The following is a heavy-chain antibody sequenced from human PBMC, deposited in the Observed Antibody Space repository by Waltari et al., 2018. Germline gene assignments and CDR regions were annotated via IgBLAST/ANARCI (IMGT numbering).Heavy chain of an antibody. V-gene: IGHV4-59*08. CDR1: GGSISSYY. CDR2: IYYSGST. J-gene: IGHJ4*02. CDR3: ASYSIVLMVYACDY. Sequence: QVQLQESGPGLVKPSETLSLTCTVSGGSISSYYWSWIRQPPGKGLEWIGYIYYSGSTNYNPSLKSRVTISVDTSKNQFSLKLSSVTAADTAVYYCASYSIVLMVYACDYWGQGTLVTVSS. D-gene: IGHD2-8*01.